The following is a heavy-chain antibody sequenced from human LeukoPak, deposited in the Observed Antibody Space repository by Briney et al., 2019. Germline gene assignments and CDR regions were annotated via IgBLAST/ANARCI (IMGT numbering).Heavy chain of an antibody. CDR2: VSYDGGYK. CDR3: AKEYRGYDILTGYYGFDY. Sequence: PGGSLRLSCAAAGFTFSKFAMHWVRQAPGKGLEWVAVVSYDGGYKYYADSVKGRFTISRDNSKNTLYLQMNSLRAEDTAVYYCAKEYRGYDILTGYYGFDYWGQGTLVTVSS. D-gene: IGHD3-9*01. V-gene: IGHV3-30*04. CDR1: GFTFSKFA. J-gene: IGHJ4*02.